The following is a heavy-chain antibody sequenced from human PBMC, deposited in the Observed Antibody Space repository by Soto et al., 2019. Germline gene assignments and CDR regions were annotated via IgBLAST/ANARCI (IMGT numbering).Heavy chain of an antibody. CDR1: GASINNYY. J-gene: IGHJ4*02. D-gene: IGHD6-6*01. CDR2: MSTSGST. CDR3: RRDFDY. Sequence: SETLSLTCTVSGASINNYYWSWVRQPAGKGLEWIGRMSTSGSTNYNPSLKSRVTMSVDTSKNQFSLMLNSVTAADTAVYYCRRDFDYWGQGTLVTVSS. V-gene: IGHV4-4*07.